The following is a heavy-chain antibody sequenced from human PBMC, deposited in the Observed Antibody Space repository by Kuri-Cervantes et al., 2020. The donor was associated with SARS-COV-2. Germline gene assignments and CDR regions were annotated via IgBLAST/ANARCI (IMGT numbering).Heavy chain of an antibody. CDR1: GFTFSSYA. J-gene: IGHJ4*02. CDR3: ARDRFGRGWYDY. D-gene: IGHD6-19*01. CDR2: ISGSGGST. V-gene: IGHV3-23*01. Sequence: GGSLRLSCAASGFTFSSYAMSWVRQAPGKGLEWVSAISGSGGSTYYADSVKGRFTISRDNSKNTLYLQMNSLRAEDTAVYYCARDRFGRGWYDYWGQGTLVTVSS.